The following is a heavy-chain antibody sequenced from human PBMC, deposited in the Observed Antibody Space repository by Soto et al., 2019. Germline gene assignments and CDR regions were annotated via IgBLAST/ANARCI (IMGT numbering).Heavy chain of an antibody. Sequence: SSETLSLRCSVAGGSISSSSYYWGWIRQPPGKGLEWIGSIYHSGSTYYNPSLKSRVTISVDTSKNQFSLKLSSVTAADTAVYYCARARIWFGELPEAFAYWGQGTLVTVSS. D-gene: IGHD3-10*01. V-gene: IGHV4-39*07. J-gene: IGHJ4*02. CDR3: ARARIWFGELPEAFAY. CDR1: GGSISSSSYY. CDR2: IYHSGST.